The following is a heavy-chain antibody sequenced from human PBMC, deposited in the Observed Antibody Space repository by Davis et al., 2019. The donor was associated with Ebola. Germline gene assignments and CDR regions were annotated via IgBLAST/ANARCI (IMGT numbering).Heavy chain of an antibody. CDR1: GFTVSSDF. D-gene: IGHD3-16*01. Sequence: PGGSLRLSCAASGFTVSSDFMGWVRQAPGKGLEWVSGISWNSDNIGYADSVKGRFTISRDNSKNTLYLQMNSLRAEDTAVYYCARGLGPWGQGTLAAVSS. V-gene: IGHV3-66*03. CDR2: ISWNSDNI. CDR3: ARGLGP. J-gene: IGHJ5*02.